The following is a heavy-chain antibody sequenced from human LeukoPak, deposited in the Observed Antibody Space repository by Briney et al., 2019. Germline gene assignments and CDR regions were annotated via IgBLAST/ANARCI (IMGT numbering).Heavy chain of an antibody. J-gene: IGHJ4*02. V-gene: IGHV3-7*01. CDR3: ARVGTWELQRVFDY. CDR2: IQRGGSES. CDR1: GFTFTDYW. D-gene: IGHD1-26*01. Sequence: GGSLRLSCAASGFTFTDYWMTWVRQVPGKGLEWVANIQRGGSESYYVDSVKGRFTISGENAKNSLYLQMDSLRVEDTAVYYCARVGTWELQRVFDYWGQGTPVTVSS.